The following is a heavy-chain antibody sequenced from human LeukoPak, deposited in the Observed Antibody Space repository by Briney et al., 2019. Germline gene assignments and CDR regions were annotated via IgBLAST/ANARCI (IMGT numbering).Heavy chain of an antibody. CDR3: ARDIHRRRDGYNQDY. CDR1: GFTFSSYS. CDR2: ISSSSSYI. J-gene: IGHJ4*02. V-gene: IGHV3-21*05. Sequence: SGGSLRLSCAASGFTFSSYSMNWVRQAPGKGLEWVSYISSSSSYIYYADSVKGRFTISRDNAKNSLYLQMNSLRAEDTAVYYCARDIHRRRDGYNQDYWGQGTLVTVSS. D-gene: IGHD5-24*01.